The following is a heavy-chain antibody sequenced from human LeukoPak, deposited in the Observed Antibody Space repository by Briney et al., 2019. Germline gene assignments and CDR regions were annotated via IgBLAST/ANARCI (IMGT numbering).Heavy chain of an antibody. CDR2: IYDSGST. Sequence: SETLSLTCTVSGGSISSYYWSWIRQPPGKGLEWIGYIYDSGSTNYNSSLKSRATMSIDTSKNHFSLNLTSVSAADTAVYYCARHGSDWSFDYWGQGTLVTVSS. CDR1: GGSISSYY. CDR3: ARHGSDWSFDY. V-gene: IGHV4-59*01. D-gene: IGHD6-19*01. J-gene: IGHJ4*02.